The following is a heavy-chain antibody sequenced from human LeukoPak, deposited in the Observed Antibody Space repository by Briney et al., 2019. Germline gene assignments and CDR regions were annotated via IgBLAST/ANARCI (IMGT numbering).Heavy chain of an antibody. Sequence: GGSLRLSCAASGFTFSSFTMSWVRQAPGKGLEWVSGITGSGGSMYYAASVKGRFTISRDNSKNTLYLQMNSLRAEDTAVYYCAKPGGMYYYDSSGYNTPGYFDHWGQGTLVTVSS. CDR3: AKPGGMYYYDSSGYNTPGYFDH. CDR1: GFTFSSFT. CDR2: ITGSGGSM. J-gene: IGHJ4*02. V-gene: IGHV3-23*01. D-gene: IGHD3-22*01.